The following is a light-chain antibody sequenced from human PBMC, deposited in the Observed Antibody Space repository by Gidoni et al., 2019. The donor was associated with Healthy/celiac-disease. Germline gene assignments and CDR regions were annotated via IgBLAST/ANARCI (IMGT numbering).Light chain of an antibody. J-gene: IGLJ2*01. CDR1: RSNIGAGYD. CDR3: QSYDSSLSGVV. Sequence: QSVLTQPPPVSGAPGPRVTISCTGSRSNIGAGYDVHWYQQLPGTAPKLLIYGNSNRPSGVPDRFSGSKSGTSASLAITGLQAEDEADYYCQSYDSSLSGVVFGGGTKLTVL. CDR2: GNS. V-gene: IGLV1-40*01.